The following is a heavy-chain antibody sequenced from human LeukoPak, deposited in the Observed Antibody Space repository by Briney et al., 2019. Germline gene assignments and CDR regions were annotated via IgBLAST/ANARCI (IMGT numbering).Heavy chain of an antibody. D-gene: IGHD1-26*01. CDR1: GFTFSSYA. V-gene: IGHV3-30-3*01. J-gene: IGHJ4*02. CDR2: ISYDGSNK. CDR3: ARDIVQELLFTNPTDY. Sequence: PGGSLRLSCAASGFTFSSYAMHWVRQAPGKGLEWVAVISYDGSNKYYADSVKGRFTISRDNSKNTLYLQMNSLRAEATAVYYCARDIVQELLFTNPTDYWGQGTLVTASS.